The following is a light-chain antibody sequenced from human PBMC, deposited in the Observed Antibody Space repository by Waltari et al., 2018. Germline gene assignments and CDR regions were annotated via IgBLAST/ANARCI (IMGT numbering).Light chain of an antibody. Sequence: EVVLTQSPATLSLSPGERATLSCGASQSVRSYLGWYQQKPGQAPRLLIPDTPNRATGVPARCSGSGSGTDFTLTISSLEPEDFAVYYCQQRYSWPPITFGQGTRLEIK. CDR1: QSVRSY. J-gene: IGKJ5*01. CDR3: QQRYSWPPIT. V-gene: IGKV3-11*01. CDR2: DTP.